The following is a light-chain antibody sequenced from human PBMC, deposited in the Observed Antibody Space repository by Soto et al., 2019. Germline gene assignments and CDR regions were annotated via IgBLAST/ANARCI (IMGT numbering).Light chain of an antibody. Sequence: DIQMTQSPSSLSASVGDRVTITCRASQSISNYLNWYQQKPGKAPNLLIYAASSLESGVPSRFSGSGFGTDFTLTISSLQPEDFATYHCQQTYGTPPWTFGQGTKVEIK. J-gene: IGKJ1*01. V-gene: IGKV1-39*01. CDR1: QSISNY. CDR3: QQTYGTPPWT. CDR2: AAS.